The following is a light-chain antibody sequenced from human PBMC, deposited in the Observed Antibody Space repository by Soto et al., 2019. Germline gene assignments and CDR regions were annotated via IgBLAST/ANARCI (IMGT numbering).Light chain of an antibody. V-gene: IGKV1-5*03. Sequence: DNQMTQSPSTVSASVGDRVSITCRVSQSFSCWLAWYQQKPGKAPKLLISKESDLQSGVPSRFSGSGSGTEFTLTISSLQPDDFATYYCQQYDSFSLFTFGPGTKVDIK. CDR3: QQYDSFSLFT. CDR1: QSFSCW. J-gene: IGKJ3*01. CDR2: KES.